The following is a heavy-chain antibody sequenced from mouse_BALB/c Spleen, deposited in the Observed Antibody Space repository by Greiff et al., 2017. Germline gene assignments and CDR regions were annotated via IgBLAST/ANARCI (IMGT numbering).Heavy chain of an antibody. J-gene: IGHJ4*01. Sequence: EVQLQQSGPELVKPGASVKISCKASGYSFTGYFMNWVMQSHGKSLEWIGRINPYNGDTFYNQKFKGKATLTVVKSSSTAHMELRSLASEDSAVYYCARKGTTVGAMDYWGQGTSVTVSS. CDR3: ARKGTTVGAMDY. D-gene: IGHD1-1*01. CDR1: GYSFTGYF. V-gene: IGHV1-20*02. CDR2: INPYNGDT.